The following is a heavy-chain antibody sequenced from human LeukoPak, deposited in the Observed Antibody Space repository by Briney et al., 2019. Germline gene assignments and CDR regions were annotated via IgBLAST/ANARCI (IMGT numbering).Heavy chain of an antibody. CDR2: IYSSGST. Sequence: QAGGSLRLSCAASGFTVSSDYMSWVRQAPGKGLEWVSVIYSSGSTYYADSVKGRFTISRDNSKNTLYLQMNSLRAEDTAVYYCASPQGGSSAYYFDYWGQGTLVTVSS. CDR1: GFTVSSDY. D-gene: IGHD6-6*01. CDR3: ASPQGGSSAYYFDY. J-gene: IGHJ4*02. V-gene: IGHV3-66*01.